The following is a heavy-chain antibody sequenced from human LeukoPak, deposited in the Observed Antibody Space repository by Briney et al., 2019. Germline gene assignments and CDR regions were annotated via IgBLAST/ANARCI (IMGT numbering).Heavy chain of an antibody. CDR2: ISSSSTI. CDR3: ARERDSSSWYAFDI. Sequence: ETLSLTCTVSGGSISGSNNYWDWVRQAPGKGLEWVSHISSSSTIYYGDSVKGRFTISRDNAKNSLYLQMNSLGDEDTAVYYCARERDSSSWYAFDIWGQGTMVTVSS. V-gene: IGHV3-69-1*01. D-gene: IGHD6-13*01. J-gene: IGHJ3*02. CDR1: GGSISGSNNY.